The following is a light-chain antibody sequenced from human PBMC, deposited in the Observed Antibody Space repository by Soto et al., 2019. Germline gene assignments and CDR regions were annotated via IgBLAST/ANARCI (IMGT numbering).Light chain of an antibody. V-gene: IGKV3-11*01. J-gene: IGKJ5*01. CDR2: DAV. CDR3: QHLRT. CDR1: QSINNY. Sequence: EIVLTQSPATLSLSPGERATLSCRASQSINNYIAWYQKKVGQAPRLLIDDAVNRAIGIPPRFSGRGSGTDFTLTISSLEPEDFAVYYCQHLRTFGQGTRLEIK.